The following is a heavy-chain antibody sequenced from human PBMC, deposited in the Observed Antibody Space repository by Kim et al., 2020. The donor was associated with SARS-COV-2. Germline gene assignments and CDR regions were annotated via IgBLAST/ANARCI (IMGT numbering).Heavy chain of an antibody. Sequence: GGSLRLSCAASGFTFNNYAMHWVRHPPGKGLEWVAVISFDGSNEYYADSVKGRFTISRDNSQNTLYLQMDSRRAEDTAVYYCARAFGGNYLNWFDPWGRGTLVTVSS. CDR1: GFTFNNYA. CDR3: ARAFGGNYLNWFDP. CDR2: ISFDGSNE. D-gene: IGHD3-16*01. V-gene: IGHV3-30-3*01. J-gene: IGHJ5*02.